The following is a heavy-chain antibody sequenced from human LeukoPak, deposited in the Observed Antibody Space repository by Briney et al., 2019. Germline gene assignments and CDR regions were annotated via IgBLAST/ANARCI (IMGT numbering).Heavy chain of an antibody. CDR2: FDPEDGET. D-gene: IGHD6-19*01. CDR1: GYTLTELS. CDR3: ATARLYSGWYYFDY. J-gene: IGHJ4*02. Sequence: GASVKVSCKVSGYTLTELSMHWVRQAPGKGLGWMGGFDPEDGETIYAQKFQGRVTMTEDTSTDTAYMELSSLRSEDTAVYYCATARLYSGWYYFDYWGQGTLVTVSS. V-gene: IGHV1-24*01.